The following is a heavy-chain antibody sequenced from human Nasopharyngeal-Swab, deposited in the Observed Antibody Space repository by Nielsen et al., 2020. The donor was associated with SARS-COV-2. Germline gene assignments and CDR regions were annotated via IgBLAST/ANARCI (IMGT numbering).Heavy chain of an antibody. V-gene: IGHV3-23*01. J-gene: IGHJ3*02. D-gene: IGHD3-10*01. CDR2: ISGSGGST. CDR3: AIWDAFDI. Sequence: VRQAPGKGLEWVSAISGSGGSTYYADSVKGRFTISRDNSKNSLHLQMNSLRAEDTAVYYCAIWDAFDIWGQGTMVTVSS.